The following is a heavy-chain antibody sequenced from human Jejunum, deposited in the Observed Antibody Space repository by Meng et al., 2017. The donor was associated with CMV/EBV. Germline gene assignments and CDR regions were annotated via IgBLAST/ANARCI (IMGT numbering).Heavy chain of an antibody. D-gene: IGHD3-10*01. Sequence: SCAASGFTFRTYWMTWVRQAPGKGLEWVANIKQDGSEKYYVESVKGRFTISRDNAKNLLFLQMNSLRVEDTAMYYCARNARGSGYWGQGTLVTVSS. CDR1: GFTFRTYW. V-gene: IGHV3-7*01. CDR3: ARNARGSGY. J-gene: IGHJ4*02. CDR2: IKQDGSEK.